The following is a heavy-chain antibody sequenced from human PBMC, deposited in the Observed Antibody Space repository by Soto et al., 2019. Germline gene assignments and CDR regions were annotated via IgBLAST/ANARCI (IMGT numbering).Heavy chain of an antibody. V-gene: IGHV4-39*01. CDR2: IYYSGST. CDR1: GGSISSSSYY. CDR3: ARLSGYYGMDV. D-gene: IGHD6-25*01. Sequence: PSETLSLTCTVSGGSISSSSYYWGWIRQPPGKGLEWIGSIYYSGSTYYNPSLKSRVTISVDTSKNQFSLKLSSVTAADTAVYYCARLSGYYGMDVWGQGTTVTVSS. J-gene: IGHJ6*02.